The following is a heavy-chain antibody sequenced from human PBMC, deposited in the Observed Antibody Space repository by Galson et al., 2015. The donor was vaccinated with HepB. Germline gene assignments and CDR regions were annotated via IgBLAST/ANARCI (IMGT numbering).Heavy chain of an antibody. V-gene: IGHV1-2*05. CDR2: INPNSGGT. Sequence: SVKVSCKASGYTFTGYYMHWVRQAPGQGLEWMGRINPNSGGTNYAQKFQGRVTMTRDTSISTAYMGLSRLRSDDTVVYYCARERLRGDAFDIWGQGTMVTVSS. CDR1: GYTFTGYY. D-gene: IGHD6-25*01. J-gene: IGHJ3*02. CDR3: ARERLRGDAFDI.